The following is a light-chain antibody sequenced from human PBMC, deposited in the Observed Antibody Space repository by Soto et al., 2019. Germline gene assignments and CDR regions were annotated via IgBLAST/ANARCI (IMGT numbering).Light chain of an antibody. CDR1: QDISNY. Sequence: DIQMTQSPSSLSASVGDRVTITCQASQDISNYLNWYQQKPGKAPKLLIYDASNLETGVPSRFSGSGSGTDFTFTISSLXXEDIAXYYCQQYDNLPVTFGQGTKLEIK. V-gene: IGKV1-33*01. CDR3: QQYDNLPVT. J-gene: IGKJ2*01. CDR2: DAS.